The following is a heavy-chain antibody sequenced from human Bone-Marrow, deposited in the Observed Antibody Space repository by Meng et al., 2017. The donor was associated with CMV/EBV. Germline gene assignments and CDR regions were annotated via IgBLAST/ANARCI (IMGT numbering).Heavy chain of an antibody. CDR1: GFTFSSYL. V-gene: IGHV3-7*03. J-gene: IGHJ6*02. Sequence: GESLKIPCEASGFTFSSYLMSWVRQAPGKGLEWVANIKQDGSEKYYVDSVKGRFTISRDNAKNSLYLQMNSLRAEDTAVYYCARDYYDSGGYYYTEGYYHGLDVWGQGTTVTVSS. CDR2: IKQDGSEK. CDR3: ARDYYDSGGYYYTEGYYHGLDV. D-gene: IGHD3-22*01.